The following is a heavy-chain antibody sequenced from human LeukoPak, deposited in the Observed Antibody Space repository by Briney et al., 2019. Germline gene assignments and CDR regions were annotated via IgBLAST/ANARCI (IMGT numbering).Heavy chain of an antibody. J-gene: IGHJ4*02. Sequence: SGTLSLTCTVSGGSITGFYRSWIRQPPGKGLEWIGYIYYTGSTNYKPSLKSRLTTSLDTSKNQSSLNLRSVTAADTAVYYCARGRYCSGGSCYKDYWGQGTLVTVSS. CDR2: IYYTGST. V-gene: IGHV4-59*01. CDR3: ARGRYCSGGSCYKDY. D-gene: IGHD2-15*01. CDR1: GGSITGFY.